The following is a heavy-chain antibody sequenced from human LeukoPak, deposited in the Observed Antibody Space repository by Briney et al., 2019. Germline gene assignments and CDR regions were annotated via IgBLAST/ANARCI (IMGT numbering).Heavy chain of an antibody. V-gene: IGHV4-59*01. CDR3: ARSDCSGGSCYINFDY. CDR1: GGSFSSFC. Sequence: PSETLSLTCTVSGGSFSSFCKSWCRQPPGTGVEWLGWIEYIYYSGSTNYNPSLKSRFTISIDTSKNQFSLNLISVTAADTAVYYCARSDCSGGSCYINFDYWGQGTLVTVSS. D-gene: IGHD2-15*01. CDR2: IYYSGST. J-gene: IGHJ4*02.